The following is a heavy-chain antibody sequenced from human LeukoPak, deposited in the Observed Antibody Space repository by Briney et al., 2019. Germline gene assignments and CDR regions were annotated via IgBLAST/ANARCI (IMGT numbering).Heavy chain of an antibody. CDR3: TREGMGTSFSAWFDP. CDR2: ISTRSSTI. V-gene: IGHV3-11*04. J-gene: IGHJ5*01. Sequence: PGGSLRLSCAASGFTFSDYYMSWIRQAPGKGLEWVSYISTRSSTIYYADSVKGRFTISRDSSKNTMYLQMNSLRTEDTAVCYSTREGMGTSFSAWFDPWGQGTLVTVSS. CDR1: GFTFSDYY. D-gene: IGHD1-7*01.